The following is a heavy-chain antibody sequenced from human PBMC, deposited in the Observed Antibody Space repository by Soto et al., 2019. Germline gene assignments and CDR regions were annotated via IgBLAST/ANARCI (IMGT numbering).Heavy chain of an antibody. Sequence: QVQLVDSGGGVVQPGRSLRLSCAASGFTFSNYGMHWVRQAPGKGLEWVALISYDGSKKYYADSVKGRFTISRDNSENTLYLQMNRLRPEDTAVYYSAKVPLRPYYVDHWGQGTLVIVSS. V-gene: IGHV3-30*18. CDR2: ISYDGSKK. CDR1: GFTFSNYG. D-gene: IGHD1-1*01. CDR3: AKVPLRPYYVDH. J-gene: IGHJ4*02.